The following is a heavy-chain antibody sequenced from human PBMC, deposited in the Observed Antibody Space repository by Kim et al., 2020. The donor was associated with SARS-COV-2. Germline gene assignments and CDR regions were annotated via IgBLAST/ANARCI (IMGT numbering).Heavy chain of an antibody. CDR3: VREGDFSGTYYFVY. CDR1: GYNFPTYG. CDR2: ISAYSGDT. J-gene: IGHJ4*02. V-gene: IGHV1-18*01. D-gene: IGHD1-26*01. Sequence: ASVKVSCKASGYNFPTYGISWVRQAPGQGLEWMGWISAYSGDTNYAKILQGRVTLTRDTSTSTAYMELRSLRSDDTAVYYCVREGDFSGTYYFVYWGQGTLVTVSS.